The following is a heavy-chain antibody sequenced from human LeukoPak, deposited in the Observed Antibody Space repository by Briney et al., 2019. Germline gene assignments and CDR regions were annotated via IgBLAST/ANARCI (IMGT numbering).Heavy chain of an antibody. D-gene: IGHD3-22*01. CDR3: ARSHHYFDSRAPPYYFDY. Sequence: SQTLSLTCAVSGGSISSGGHSWSWVRQPPGKGPEWIGCIYDSGSTFYNPSLESRVTITVDTSKNQFSLNLSSVTAADTAVYYCARSHHYFDSRAPPYYFDYWGQGTMVTASS. CDR2: IYDSGST. CDR1: GGSISSGGHS. J-gene: IGHJ4*02. V-gene: IGHV4-30-4*07.